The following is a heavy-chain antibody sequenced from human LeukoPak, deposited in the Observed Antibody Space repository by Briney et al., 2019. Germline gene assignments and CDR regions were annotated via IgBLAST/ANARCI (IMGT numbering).Heavy chain of an antibody. CDR3: ARDRSGYSYGYPVR. D-gene: IGHD5-18*01. CDR1: GYTFTSYG. Sequence: ASVKVSCKASGYTFTSYGISWVRQAPGQGLEWMGWISAYNGNTNYAQKLQGRVTMTTDTSTSTAYMELRSLRSDDTAVYYCARDRSGYSYGYPVRWGQGTLVTVSS. V-gene: IGHV1-18*01. CDR2: ISAYNGNT. J-gene: IGHJ4*02.